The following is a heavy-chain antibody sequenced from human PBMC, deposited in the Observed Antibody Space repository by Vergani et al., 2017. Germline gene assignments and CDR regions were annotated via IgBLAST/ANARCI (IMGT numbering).Heavy chain of an antibody. CDR2: INHSGTI. CDR3: ARRAERWEALLRDDFDV. V-gene: IGHV4-34*01. D-gene: IGHD1-26*01. Sequence: QVQLQQWGAGLLKPSETLSLTCAVYGGSFSGYYWSWIRQPPGKGLEWIGEINHSGTINYNPTLKSPFNVSIDTSRDHFSLKLRSVSAADTAVYFYARRAERWEALLRDDFDVWGQGTFVTVSP. J-gene: IGHJ3*01. CDR1: GGSFSGYY.